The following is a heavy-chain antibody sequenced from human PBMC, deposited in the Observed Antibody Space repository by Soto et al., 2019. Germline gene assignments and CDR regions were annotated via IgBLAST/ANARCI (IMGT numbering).Heavy chain of an antibody. CDR1: GFSLSTSGMG. V-gene: IGHV2-5*02. D-gene: IGHD5-12*01. CDR3: ARLVAPRVADY. J-gene: IGHJ4*02. CDR2: IYWDDDK. Sequence: QITLKESSPTLVKPTQTLTLTCTFSGFSLSTSGMGVGWIRQPPGKALECLALIYWDDDKRYSPSLESRLTISKDTSKNQVVLIMTNMDPVDTATYYCARLVAPRVADYWGQGTLVTVSS.